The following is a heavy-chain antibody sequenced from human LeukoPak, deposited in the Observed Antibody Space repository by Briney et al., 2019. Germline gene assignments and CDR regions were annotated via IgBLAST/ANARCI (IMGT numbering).Heavy chain of an antibody. CDR2: MSSSGTEI. V-gene: IGHV3-11*04. CDR3: ARDGTFDL. J-gene: IGHJ3*01. Sequence: GGPLRLSCAASGFTFSGYSMSWIRQAPGKGLEWVSYMSSSGTEIHYADSVKGRFTISRDNAKNSLSLQMGSLRAEDTALYYCARDGTFDLWGQGTMVTVSS. CDR1: GFTFSGYS. D-gene: IGHD1-26*01.